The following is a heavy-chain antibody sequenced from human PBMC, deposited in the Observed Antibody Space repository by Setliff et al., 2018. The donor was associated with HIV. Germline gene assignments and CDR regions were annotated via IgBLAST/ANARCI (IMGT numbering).Heavy chain of an antibody. Sequence: PSETLSLTCTVSGGSITGHYWNWIRQPPGKGLEWIGYIHYSGSSNYNPSLKSRVSISLDTSKKQVSLKLNSVTAADTAVYYCARGLSIFGVATPGFYSFMDVWGKGTTVTVSS. D-gene: IGHD3-3*01. CDR3: ARGLSIFGVATPGFYSFMDV. CDR2: IHYSGSS. CDR1: GGSITGHY. V-gene: IGHV4-59*11. J-gene: IGHJ6*03.